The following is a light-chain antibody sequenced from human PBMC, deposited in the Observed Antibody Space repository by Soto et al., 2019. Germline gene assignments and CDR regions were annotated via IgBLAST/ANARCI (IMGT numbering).Light chain of an antibody. CDR2: GNS. CDR3: QSYDSSLSGWV. V-gene: IGLV1-40*01. J-gene: IGLJ3*02. Sequence: QLVLTQPPSVSGAPGQRVTISCTGSSSNIGAGYDVHWYQQLPGTAPKLLIYGNSNRPSGVPDRFSGSKSGTSASVAITGLQAEDEADYYCQSYDSSLSGWVFGGGTKLTVL. CDR1: SSNIGAGYD.